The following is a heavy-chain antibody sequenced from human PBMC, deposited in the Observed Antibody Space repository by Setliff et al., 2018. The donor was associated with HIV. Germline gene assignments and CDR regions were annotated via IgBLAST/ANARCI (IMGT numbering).Heavy chain of an antibody. CDR1: GGSISSGVYY. V-gene: IGHV4-31*03. CDR2: IHYSGSI. CDR3: ARVCPPVRYNFWSGYYPKAGYFDY. D-gene: IGHD3-3*01. Sequence: SETLSLTCTVSGGSISSGVYYWSWIRHHPGKGLEWIGYIHYSGSIYYNPSLKSRVTISVDTSKNQFSLKLSSVTAADTAVYYCARVCPPVRYNFWSGYYPKAGYFDYWGQGALVAVSS. J-gene: IGHJ4*02.